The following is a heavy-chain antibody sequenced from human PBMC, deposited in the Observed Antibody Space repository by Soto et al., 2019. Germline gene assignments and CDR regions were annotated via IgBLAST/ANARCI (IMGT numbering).Heavy chain of an antibody. Sequence: SETLSLTCAVSSGSISSSNWWSWVRQPPGKGLEWIGEIYHSGSTNYNPSLKSRVTISVDKSKNQFSLKLSSVTAADTAVYYCARVRHDYGDPDFDYWGQGTLVTVSS. CDR1: SGSISSSNW. V-gene: IGHV4-4*02. J-gene: IGHJ4*02. CDR2: IYHSGST. D-gene: IGHD4-17*01. CDR3: ARVRHDYGDPDFDY.